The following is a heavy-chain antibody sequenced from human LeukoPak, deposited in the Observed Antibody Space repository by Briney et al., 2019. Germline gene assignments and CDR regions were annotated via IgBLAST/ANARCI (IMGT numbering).Heavy chain of an antibody. CDR2: INPSGGST. CDR1: GYTFTSYY. V-gene: IGHV1-46*01. CDR3: ARDSGVYYDSSVLGY. J-gene: IGHJ4*02. Sequence: ASVKVSCKAFGYTFTSYYMHWVRQAPGQGLEWMGIINPSGGSTTYAQKFQGRVTMTRDTSTSTVYMELSSLRSEDTAVYCCARDSGVYYDSSVLGYWGQGTLVTVSS. D-gene: IGHD3-22*01.